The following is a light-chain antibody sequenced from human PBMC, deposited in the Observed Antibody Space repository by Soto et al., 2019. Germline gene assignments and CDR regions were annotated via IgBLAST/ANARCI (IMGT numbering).Light chain of an antibody. CDR3: VLYLGSAVWV. J-gene: IGLJ3*02. V-gene: IGLV8-61*01. CDR1: SGSVSTSNY. Sequence: QTVVTQEPSFSVSPGRTVTLTCGLSSGSVSTSNYPTWYQQTPGQAPRTLIYSTNTRSSGVPDRFSGSILGSKAALTITGAQSDDESDYYCVLYLGSAVWVFGGVTKLTVL. CDR2: STN.